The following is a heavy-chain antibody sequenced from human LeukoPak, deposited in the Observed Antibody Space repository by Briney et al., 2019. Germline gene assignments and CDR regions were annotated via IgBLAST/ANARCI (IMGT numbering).Heavy chain of an antibody. CDR3: ARDGDSNYFNWFDP. V-gene: IGHV1-2*04. D-gene: IGHD4-11*01. CDR2: INPNSGST. CDR1: GYTFTGYY. J-gene: IGHJ5*02. Sequence: ASVKVSCKASGYTFTGYYMHWVRQAPGQGLEWMGWINPNSGSTNYAQKFQGWVTMTRDTSISTAYMELSRLRSDDTAVYYCARDGDSNYFNWFDPWGQGTLVTVSS.